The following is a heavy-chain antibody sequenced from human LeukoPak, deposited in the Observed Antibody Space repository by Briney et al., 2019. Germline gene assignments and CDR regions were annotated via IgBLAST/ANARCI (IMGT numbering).Heavy chain of an antibody. CDR3: AKTLNPDYYGSGSPGYFDY. Sequence: GGSLRLSCAASGFTFSSYGMHWVRQAPGKGLEWVSAISGSGGSTYYADSVKGRFTISRDNSKNTLYLQMNSLRAEDTAVYYCAKTLNPDYYGSGSPGYFDYWGQGTLVTVSS. CDR2: ISGSGGST. CDR1: GFTFSSYG. J-gene: IGHJ4*02. V-gene: IGHV3-23*01. D-gene: IGHD3-10*01.